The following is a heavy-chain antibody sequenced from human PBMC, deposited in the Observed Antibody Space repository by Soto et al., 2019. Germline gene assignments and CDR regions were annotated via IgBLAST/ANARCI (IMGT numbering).Heavy chain of an antibody. J-gene: IGHJ4*02. D-gene: IGHD6-13*01. CDR3: ARETTYSSSWPMDY. Sequence: GASVKVSCKASGGTFSSYAISWVRQAPGQGLEWMGGIIPIFGTANYAQKFQGRVTITADESTSTAYMELSSLRSEDTAVYYCARETTYSSSWPMDYWGQGTLVTVSS. CDR1: GGTFSSYA. CDR2: IIPIFGTA. V-gene: IGHV1-69*13.